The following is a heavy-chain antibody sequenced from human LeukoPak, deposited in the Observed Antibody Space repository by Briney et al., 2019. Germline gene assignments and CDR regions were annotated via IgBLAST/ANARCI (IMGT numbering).Heavy chain of an antibody. CDR2: IYYSGGT. CDR1: GGSISSGGYF. D-gene: IGHD3-10*01. J-gene: IGHJ5*02. CDR3: AREDAGRGWFDP. V-gene: IGHV4-39*02. Sequence: PSETLSLTCTVSGGSISSGGYFWGWVRQPPGKGLEWIGSIYYSGGTYCNPSLKSRVSISVDTSKNQFSLKLSSVTAADTAVYYCAREDAGRGWFDPWGQGTLVTVSS.